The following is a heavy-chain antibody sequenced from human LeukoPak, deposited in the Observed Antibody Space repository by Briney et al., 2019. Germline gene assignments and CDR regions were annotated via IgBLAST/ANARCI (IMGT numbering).Heavy chain of an antibody. D-gene: IGHD3-22*01. Sequence: PGGSLRLSCAASGFTFRSYNMNWVRQAPGKGLEWVSYISSSSSTIYYADSVKGRFTISRDNAKNSLYLQMNSLRAEDTALYYCAKSNYYDSSGYSNPFDYWGQGTLVTVSS. CDR1: GFTFRSYN. V-gene: IGHV3-48*04. J-gene: IGHJ4*02. CDR2: ISSSSSTI. CDR3: AKSNYYDSSGYSNPFDY.